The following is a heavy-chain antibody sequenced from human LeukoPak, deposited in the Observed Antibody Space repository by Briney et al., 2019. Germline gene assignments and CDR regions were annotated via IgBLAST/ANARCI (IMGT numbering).Heavy chain of an antibody. Sequence: SETLSLTCAVYGGSFRGYYWSWIRQPPGKGLEWLGEINHSESTNYNPSLKSRVTISVDTSKNQFSLKLSSVTAADTAVYYCARGRRITIFEVAGTHDYWGQGTLVTVSS. CDR2: INHSEST. CDR1: GGSFRGYY. V-gene: IGHV4-34*01. D-gene: IGHD3-3*01. CDR3: ARGRRITIFEVAGTHDY. J-gene: IGHJ4*02.